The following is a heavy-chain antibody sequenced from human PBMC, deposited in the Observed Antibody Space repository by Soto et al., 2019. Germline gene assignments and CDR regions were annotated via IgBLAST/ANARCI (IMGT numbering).Heavy chain of an antibody. D-gene: IGHD3-22*01. Sequence: GGSLRLSCAASGFTFSRYAMSWVRQAPGKGLEWVSAISGSGGSTYYADSVKGRFTISRDNSKNTLYLQMNSLRAEDTAVYYCAKDGVYDSSGYDPYYFYYWGQGTLVTISS. J-gene: IGHJ4*02. CDR2: ISGSGGST. V-gene: IGHV3-23*01. CDR1: GFTFSRYA. CDR3: AKDGVYDSSGYDPYYFYY.